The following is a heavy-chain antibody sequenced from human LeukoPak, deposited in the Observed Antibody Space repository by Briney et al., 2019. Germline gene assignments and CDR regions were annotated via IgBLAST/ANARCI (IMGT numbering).Heavy chain of an antibody. CDR1: GFTFSSYW. D-gene: IGHD7-27*01. J-gene: IGHJ4*02. CDR2: IKEDGSEK. CDR3: AKGNWGTPFDY. Sequence: GGSLRLSCAASGFTFSSYWMSWVRQAPGKGLEWVANIKEDGSEKYYVDSVKGRFTISRDNAKNSLYLQVNSLRAEDTAFYYCAKGNWGTPFDYWGQGTLVTVSS. V-gene: IGHV3-7*03.